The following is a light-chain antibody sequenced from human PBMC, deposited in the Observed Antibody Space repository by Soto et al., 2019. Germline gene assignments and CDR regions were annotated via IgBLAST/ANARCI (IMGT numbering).Light chain of an antibody. J-gene: IGKJ4*01. CDR3: QQYGDSLLT. V-gene: IGKV3-20*01. CDR2: GAS. Sequence: EIVLTQSPSTLSLSPGERATLSCRASQSVTSGYLAWYQRKPGQAPRLLIYGASSRATGIPDRFSGSGSGTDFSLTISRLEPEDFAVYYCQQYGDSLLTFGGGTRVEMK. CDR1: QSVTSGY.